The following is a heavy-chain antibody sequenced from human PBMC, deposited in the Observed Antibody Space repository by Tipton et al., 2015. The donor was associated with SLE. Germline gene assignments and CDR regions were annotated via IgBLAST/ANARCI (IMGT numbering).Heavy chain of an antibody. J-gene: IGHJ6*02. CDR3: ARGKGNSSGWGHYYFYGMDV. Sequence: TLSLTCAVSGGPIDSSSYYWGWIRQPPGKGLQWIGSIYYSGSTYHNPSLKSRVTISVDTSKKQFSLKLGSVTAADTAVYYCARGKGNSSGWGHYYFYGMDVWGQGTTVTVSS. D-gene: IGHD6-19*01. CDR1: GGPIDSSSYY. CDR2: IYYSGST. V-gene: IGHV4-39*07.